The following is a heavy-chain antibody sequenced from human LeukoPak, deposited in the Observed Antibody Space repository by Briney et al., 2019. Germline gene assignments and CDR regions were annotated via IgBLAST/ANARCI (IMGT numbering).Heavy chain of an antibody. D-gene: IGHD4-17*01. J-gene: IGHJ4*02. Sequence: SETLSLTCAVSIYSISSGYYWGWIRQPPGKGLEWIGSIHHSGSTYYNPSLKSRVTISVDTSNNQFSLKLTSVTAADTALYYCARINGDYLMDYWGQGTLVTVSS. CDR1: IYSISSGYY. CDR3: ARINGDYLMDY. V-gene: IGHV4-38-2*01. CDR2: IHHSGST.